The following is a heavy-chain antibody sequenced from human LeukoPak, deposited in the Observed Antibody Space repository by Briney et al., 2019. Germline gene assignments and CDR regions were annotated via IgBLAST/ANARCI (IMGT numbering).Heavy chain of an antibody. CDR1: GASISSHY. Sequence: SETLSLTCTVSGASISSHYWSWIRQPPGKGLEWIGNIAYTGSTNYNPSLKSRVPISVDTSRNQFSLKLSSVTAADTAVYFCARYYYGSGSYYNVAWFDPWGQGTLVTVSS. CDR3: ARYYYGSGSYYNVAWFDP. CDR2: IAYTGST. J-gene: IGHJ5*02. D-gene: IGHD3-10*01. V-gene: IGHV4-59*11.